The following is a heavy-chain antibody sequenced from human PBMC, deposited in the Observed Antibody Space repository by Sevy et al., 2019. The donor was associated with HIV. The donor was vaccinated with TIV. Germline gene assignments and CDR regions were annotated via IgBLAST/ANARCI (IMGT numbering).Heavy chain of an antibody. CDR2: ISGSGGST. Sequence: GGSLRVTCAASGFTFSSYAMSWVRQAPGKGLEWVSAISGSGGSTYYADSVKGRFTISRDNSKNTLYLQMNSLRAEDTAVYYCAKDLVDYYDSSGYYWVATFDYWGQGTLVTVSS. J-gene: IGHJ4*02. CDR3: AKDLVDYYDSSGYYWVATFDY. CDR1: GFTFSSYA. D-gene: IGHD3-22*01. V-gene: IGHV3-23*01.